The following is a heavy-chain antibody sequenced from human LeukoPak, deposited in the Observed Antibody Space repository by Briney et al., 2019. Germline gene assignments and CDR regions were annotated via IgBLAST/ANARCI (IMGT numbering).Heavy chain of an antibody. CDR3: AKDPAYSSSRLYYFDY. D-gene: IGHD6-13*01. V-gene: IGHV3-23*01. J-gene: IGHJ4*02. CDR2: ISGSGYIT. Sequence: GGTLRLSCAASGFTFRNYGMSWVRQAPGKGLEWVSAISGSGYITYYADSVRGRFTISRDNSNNTLYLQMNSLRAEDTAVYYCAKDPAYSSSRLYYFDYWGQGTLVTVSS. CDR1: GFTFRNYG.